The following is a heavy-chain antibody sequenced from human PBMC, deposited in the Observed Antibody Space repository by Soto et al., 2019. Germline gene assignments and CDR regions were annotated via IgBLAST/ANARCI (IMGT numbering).Heavy chain of an antibody. J-gene: IGHJ5*02. V-gene: IGHV4-59*01. CDR2: IYYSGST. CDR1: GGSISSYY. CDR3: ARGPYYDILTGYYPPGCFDP. Sequence: SETLSLTCTVSGGSISSYYWSWIRQPPGKGLEWIGYIYYSGSTNYNPSLKSRVTISVDTSKNQFSLKLSSVTAADTAVYYCARGPYYDILTGYYPPGCFDPWGQGTLATVSS. D-gene: IGHD3-9*01.